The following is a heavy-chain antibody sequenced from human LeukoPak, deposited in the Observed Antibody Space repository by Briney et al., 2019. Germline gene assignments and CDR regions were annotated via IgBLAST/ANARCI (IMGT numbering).Heavy chain of an antibody. CDR3: GRGNFPHCSGDCFDS. Sequence: GGSLRLSCAASGFTFSSYEMNWVRQAPGKGLEWVSYISGSGSNMYHADSVKGRFTISRDDSKNTVYLQMNSLRVEDTAVYYCGRGNFPHCSGDCFDSWGQGTLVTVSS. V-gene: IGHV3-48*03. CDR1: GFTFSSYE. J-gene: IGHJ4*02. D-gene: IGHD2-21*02. CDR2: ISGSGSNM.